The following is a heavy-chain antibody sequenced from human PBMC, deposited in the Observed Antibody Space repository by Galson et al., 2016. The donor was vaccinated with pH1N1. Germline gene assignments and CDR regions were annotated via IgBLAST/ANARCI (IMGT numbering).Heavy chain of an antibody. CDR2: IDPSSGST. Sequence: SVKVSCKASGYTLSRYYMHWLRQAPGQGLEWMGIIDPSSGSTTYAQKFQGRVTMTHATATNTVYRELSSLKSDDTSVYYCARRYYFDYWGPGTLVAGSS. J-gene: IGHJ4*02. CDR3: ARRYYFDY. CDR1: GYTLSRYY. V-gene: IGHV1-46*03.